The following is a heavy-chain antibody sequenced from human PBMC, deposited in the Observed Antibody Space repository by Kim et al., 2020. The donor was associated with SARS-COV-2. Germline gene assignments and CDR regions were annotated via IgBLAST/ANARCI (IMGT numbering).Heavy chain of an antibody. CDR3: ARVPYYDHMDV. CDR1: GFTFSSYW. V-gene: IGHV3-74*01. D-gene: IGHD3-3*01. Sequence: GGSLRLSCAASGFTFSSYWMHWVRQAPGKGLVWVSRINSDGSSTSYADSVKGRFTISRDNAKNTLYLQMNSLRAEDTAVYYCARVPYYDHMDVWGKGTTVTVSS. J-gene: IGHJ6*03. CDR2: INSDGSST.